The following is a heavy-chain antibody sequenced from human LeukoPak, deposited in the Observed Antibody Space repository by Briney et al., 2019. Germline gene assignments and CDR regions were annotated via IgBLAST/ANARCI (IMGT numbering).Heavy chain of an antibody. CDR2: ISGSGGST. Sequence: PGGSLRLSCAASGFTFSSYVMSWVGQAPGKGLEWVSAISGSGGSTYYADSVKGRFTISRDNSKNTLYLQMNSLRAEDTAVYYCAKYCSGGSCYGPEYFQHWGQGTLVTVSS. CDR3: AKYCSGGSCYGPEYFQH. J-gene: IGHJ1*01. V-gene: IGHV3-23*01. CDR1: GFTFSSYV. D-gene: IGHD2-15*01.